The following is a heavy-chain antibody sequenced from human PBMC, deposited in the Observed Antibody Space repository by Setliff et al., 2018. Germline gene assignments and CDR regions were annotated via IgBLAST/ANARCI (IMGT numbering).Heavy chain of an antibody. CDR2: IYSGGTT. V-gene: IGHV4-39*01. J-gene: IGHJ4*02. CDR1: GDSMNSGVYC. D-gene: IGHD1-1*01. CDR3: ARTGTYRYFDY. Sequence: SETLSLTCKVSGDSMNSGVYCWAWIRQPPGKGLEWIGRIYSGGTTYYNSSLKSRVTISVDTSKSQFSLRLNSVTAADTAVYYCARTGTYRYFDYWGRGTLVTVSS.